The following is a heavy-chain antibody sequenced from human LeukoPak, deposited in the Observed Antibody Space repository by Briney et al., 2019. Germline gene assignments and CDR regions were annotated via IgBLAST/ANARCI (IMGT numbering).Heavy chain of an antibody. D-gene: IGHD2-21*02. V-gene: IGHV3-21*01. CDR3: ARACGGDCYLSGY. CDR2: ISSSNSYI. J-gene: IGHJ4*02. CDR1: GFTFSTYS. Sequence: PGGSLRLSCAASGFTFSTYSMNWVRQAPGKGLEWVSSISSSNSYIYYADSVKGRFTISRDNAKNSLYLQMNSLRAEDTAVYYCARACGGDCYLSGYWGQGTLVTVSS.